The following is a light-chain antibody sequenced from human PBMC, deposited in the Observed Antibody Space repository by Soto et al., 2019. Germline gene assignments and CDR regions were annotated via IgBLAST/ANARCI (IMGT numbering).Light chain of an antibody. CDR2: WAS. J-gene: IGKJ2*01. CDR1: QSVLYSSNNKNY. CDR3: QQYESTPPT. Sequence: DIVMTQSPDSLAVSLGARATINCKSSQSVLYSSNNKNYLAWYQQRPGQPPKLLIYWASTRESGVPDRFSGSGSGKDFTLTITSLQAEDVAVYYCQQYESTPPTFGQGTKLEIK. V-gene: IGKV4-1*01.